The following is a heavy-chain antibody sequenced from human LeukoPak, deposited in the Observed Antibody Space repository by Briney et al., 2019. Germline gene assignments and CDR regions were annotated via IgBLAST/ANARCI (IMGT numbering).Heavy chain of an antibody. J-gene: IGHJ4*02. CDR3: AREVRGWYYFDY. CDR1: GFTFSSYT. CDR2: ISGLSGSI. D-gene: IGHD6-19*01. V-gene: IGHV3-21*01. Sequence: NPGGSLRVSCAASGFTFSSYTMNWVRQAPGNGLEWVSSISGLSGSIYYADSVKGRFTISRDNAKNSLYLQMNSLRAEDTAVYYCAREVRGWYYFDYWGQGTLVTVSS.